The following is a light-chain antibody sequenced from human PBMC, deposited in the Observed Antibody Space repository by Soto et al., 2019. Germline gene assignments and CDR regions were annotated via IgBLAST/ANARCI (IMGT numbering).Light chain of an antibody. V-gene: IGKV1-8*01. CDR2: AAS. J-gene: IGKJ1*01. CDR3: QQYYSYPRT. Sequence: AIRMTQSPSSLSASTGDRATITCRASQGISSYLAWYQQKPGKAPKLLIYAASTLQSGVPSRFSGSGSGTDFTLTISSLQAEDFATYYCQQYYSYPRTFGEGTKVEIK. CDR1: QGISSY.